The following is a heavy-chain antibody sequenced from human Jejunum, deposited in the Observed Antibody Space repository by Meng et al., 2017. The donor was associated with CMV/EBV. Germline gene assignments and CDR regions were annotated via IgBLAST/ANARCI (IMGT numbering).Heavy chain of an antibody. CDR2: IYYSGTT. CDR1: GHAITDFY. CDR3: ARGRTSHFDY. D-gene: IGHD2-2*01. J-gene: IGHJ4*02. Sequence: CTSSGHAITDFYWSWIRQPPGKGLEWIGYIYYSGTTNYSPSLKSRVTMSVDTSKSQFSLRLNSLTTADTAVYYCARGRTSHFDYWGEGTLVTVSS. V-gene: IGHV4-59*01.